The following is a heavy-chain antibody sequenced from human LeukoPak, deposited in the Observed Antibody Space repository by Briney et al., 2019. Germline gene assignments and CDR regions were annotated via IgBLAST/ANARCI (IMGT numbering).Heavy chain of an antibody. D-gene: IGHD3-22*01. J-gene: IGHJ3*02. Sequence: PSETLSLTCAVYGGSFSGYYWSWIRQPPGKGLEWIGEINHSGSTNYNPSLKSRVTISVDTSKNQFSLKLSSVTAADTAVYYCARGFSPDETGYDRSGYPAVAFDIWGQGTMVTVSS. V-gene: IGHV4-34*01. CDR3: ARGFSPDETGYDRSGYPAVAFDI. CDR2: INHSGST. CDR1: GGSFSGYY.